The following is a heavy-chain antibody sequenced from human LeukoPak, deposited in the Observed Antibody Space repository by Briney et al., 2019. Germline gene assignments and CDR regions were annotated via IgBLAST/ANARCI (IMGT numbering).Heavy chain of an antibody. V-gene: IGHV1-2*02. CDR2: INPNSGGT. CDR1: GYTFTGYY. J-gene: IGHJ1*01. CDR3: AREPNCSGGSCYSPFQH. D-gene: IGHD2-15*01. Sequence: ASVKVSCKASGYTFTGYYMHWVRQAPGQGLEWMGWINPNSGGTNYAQKFQGRVTMTRDKSISTAYMELSRLRSDDTAVYICAREPNCSGGSCYSPFQHWGQGTLVTVSS.